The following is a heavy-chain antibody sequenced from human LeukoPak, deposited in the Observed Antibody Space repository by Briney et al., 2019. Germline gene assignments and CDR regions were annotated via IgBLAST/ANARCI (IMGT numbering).Heavy chain of an antibody. CDR1: GYTFTRYA. CDR3: TKDLPLVDY. Sequence: GGSLRLSCAAPGYTFTRYAMSWVRQAPGKGVGWITDIGDSGNSTYYTDSVKGRFTMSRDNSKNTLYLQTNNLRAEDTAVYYCTKDLPLVDYWGQGTLVTVSS. J-gene: IGHJ4*02. CDR2: IGDSGNST. D-gene: IGHD6-6*01. V-gene: IGHV3-23*01.